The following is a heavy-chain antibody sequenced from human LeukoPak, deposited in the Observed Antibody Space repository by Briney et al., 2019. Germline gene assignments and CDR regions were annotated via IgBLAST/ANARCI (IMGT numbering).Heavy chain of an antibody. Sequence: PSQTLSLTCTVSGGSISSGGYYWSWIRQHPGKGLEWIGYIYYSGSTYYNPPLKSRVTISVDTSKNQFSLKLSSVTAADTAVYYCARDMTTVTYAFDIWGQGTMVTVSS. CDR3: ARDMTTVTYAFDI. V-gene: IGHV4-31*03. CDR1: GGSISSGGYY. CDR2: IYYSGST. D-gene: IGHD4-4*01. J-gene: IGHJ3*02.